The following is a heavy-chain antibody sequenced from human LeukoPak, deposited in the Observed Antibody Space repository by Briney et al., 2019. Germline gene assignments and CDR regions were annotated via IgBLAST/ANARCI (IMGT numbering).Heavy chain of an antibody. CDR3: ARPQEDSPDYMDV. J-gene: IGHJ6*03. V-gene: IGHV4-39*07. Sequence: SETLSLTCTVSGGSISSSSYFWGWIRQPPGKGLEWIGRFYYSGITYFNPSLKSRVTISGDTSKNQFSLKLSSVTAADTAVYYCARPQEDSPDYMDVWGKGTTVTVSS. CDR2: FYYSGIT. D-gene: IGHD5-18*01. CDR1: GGSISSSSYF.